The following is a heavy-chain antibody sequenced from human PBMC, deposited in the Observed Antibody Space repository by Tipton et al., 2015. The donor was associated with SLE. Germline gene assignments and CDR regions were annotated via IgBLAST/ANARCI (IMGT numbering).Heavy chain of an antibody. D-gene: IGHD6-13*01. CDR2: IYYSGST. CDR3: AREGQLVPNWFDL. V-gene: IGHV4-59*01. CDR1: GGSISSYY. Sequence: LRLSCTVSGGSISSYYWSWIRQPPGKGLEWIGYIYYSGSTNYNPSLKSRVTISVDTSKNQFSLKLSSVTAADTAVYYCAREGQLVPNWFDLWGQGTLVTVSS. J-gene: IGHJ5*02.